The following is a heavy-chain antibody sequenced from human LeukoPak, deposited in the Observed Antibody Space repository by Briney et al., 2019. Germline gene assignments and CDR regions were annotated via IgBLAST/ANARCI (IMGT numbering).Heavy chain of an antibody. CDR3: AKDGQSFNSMWDYLDS. J-gene: IGHJ4*02. CDR1: GFDFSTYA. CDR2: IGGGDT. D-gene: IGHD1-26*01. Sequence: PGGSLRLSCAASGFDFSTYAMSWVRQAPGKGLEWVSGIGGGDTHYADSVKGRFTISRDNSKSTVELHMSSLRVEDTAVYYCAKDGQSFNSMWDYLDSWGRGTQVTVSS. V-gene: IGHV3-23*01.